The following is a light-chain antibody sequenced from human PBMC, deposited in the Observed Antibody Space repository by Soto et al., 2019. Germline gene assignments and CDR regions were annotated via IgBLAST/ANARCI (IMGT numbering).Light chain of an antibody. CDR1: QSLSNY. CDR3: QQRSNYPLT. CDR2: DAS. V-gene: IGKV3-11*01. J-gene: IGKJ4*01. Sequence: EIVLTQSPSTLSLSPGERATLSCRASQSLSNYLAWYQQRPGQAPRLLIYDASNRATGIPARFSGSGSGTDFTLTISSLEPEDFAVYYCQQRSNYPLTFGGGTKVDIK.